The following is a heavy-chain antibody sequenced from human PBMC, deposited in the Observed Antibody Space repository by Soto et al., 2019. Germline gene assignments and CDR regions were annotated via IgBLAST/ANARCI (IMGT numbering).Heavy chain of an antibody. CDR3: ARGGPRITMIVVVIGGAFDI. J-gene: IGHJ3*02. Sequence: SETLSLTCTVSGGSISSGGYYWSWIRQHPGKGLEWIGYIYYSGSTYYNPSLKSRVTISVDTSKNQFSLKLSSVTAADTAVYYCARGGPRITMIVVVIGGAFDIWGQGTMVTVSS. CDR1: GGSISSGGYY. CDR2: IYYSGST. D-gene: IGHD3-22*01. V-gene: IGHV4-31*02.